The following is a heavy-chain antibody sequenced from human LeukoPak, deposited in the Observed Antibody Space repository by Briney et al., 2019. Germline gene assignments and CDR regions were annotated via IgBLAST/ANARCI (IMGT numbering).Heavy chain of an antibody. V-gene: IGHV4-30-2*01. J-gene: IGHJ5*02. Sequence: SQTLSLTCTVSGGSISSGGYYWSWIRQPPGKGLEWIGEINHSGSTNYNPSLKSRVTISVDTSKNQFSLKLSSVTAADTAVYYCARGPRVVVVAATRSNWFDPWGQGTLVTVSS. CDR1: GGSISSGGYY. CDR3: ARGPRVVVVAATRSNWFDP. D-gene: IGHD2-15*01. CDR2: INHSGST.